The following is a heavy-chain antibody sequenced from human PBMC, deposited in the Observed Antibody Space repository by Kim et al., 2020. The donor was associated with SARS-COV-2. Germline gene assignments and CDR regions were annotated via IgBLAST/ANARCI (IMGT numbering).Heavy chain of an antibody. D-gene: IGHD3-3*01. Sequence: SETLSLTCTVSGGSISSYYWSWIRQPPGKGLEWIGYIYYSGSTNYNPSLKSRVTISVDTSKNQFSLKLSSVTAADTAVYYSARGKSNYDFWSGYRYGMDVWGQGATVTVSS. CDR3: ARGKSNYDFWSGYRYGMDV. V-gene: IGHV4-59*13. CDR1: GGSISSYY. J-gene: IGHJ6*02. CDR2: IYYSGST.